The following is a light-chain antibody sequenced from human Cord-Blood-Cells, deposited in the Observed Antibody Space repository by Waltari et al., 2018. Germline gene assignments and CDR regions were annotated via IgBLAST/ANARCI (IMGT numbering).Light chain of an antibody. CDR1: QSLLDSDDGNTY. CDR2: TLS. J-gene: IGKJ1*01. V-gene: IGKV2-40*01. Sequence: IVMTQTPLSLPVTPGEPASISCRSSQSLLDSDDGNTYLDWYLQKPGQSPQLLIYTLSDRASGVPDRFSGRGSGTDFTLKISMVEAEDVGVYYCMQRIEFPWTFGQGTKVEIK. CDR3: MQRIEFPWT.